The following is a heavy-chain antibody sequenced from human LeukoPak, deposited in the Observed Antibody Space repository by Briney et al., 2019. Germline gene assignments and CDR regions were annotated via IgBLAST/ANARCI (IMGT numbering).Heavy chain of an antibody. J-gene: IGHJ3*02. CDR3: AKAPIKYTRSSDAFDI. CDR2: ISYDGSNK. Sequence: GGSLRLSCAASGFTFSSYAMHWVRQAPGKGLEWVAVISYDGSNKYYADSVKGRFTISRDNSKNTLYLQMNSLRAEDTAVYYCAKAPIKYTRSSDAFDIWGQGTMVTVSS. D-gene: IGHD6-6*01. V-gene: IGHV3-30-3*01. CDR1: GFTFSSYA.